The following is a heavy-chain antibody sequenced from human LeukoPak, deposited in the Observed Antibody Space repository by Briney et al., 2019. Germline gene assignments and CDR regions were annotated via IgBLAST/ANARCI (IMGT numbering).Heavy chain of an antibody. Sequence: ASVKVSCKVSGYTLTELSMHWVRQAPGKGLEWMGGFDPEDGETIYAQKFQGRVTMTEDTSTDTAYMELSSLRSEDTAVYYCATDAYDSSGYYLFDYWGQGTLVTVSS. V-gene: IGHV1-24*01. J-gene: IGHJ4*02. CDR1: GYTLTELS. D-gene: IGHD3-22*01. CDR2: FDPEDGET. CDR3: ATDAYDSSGYYLFDY.